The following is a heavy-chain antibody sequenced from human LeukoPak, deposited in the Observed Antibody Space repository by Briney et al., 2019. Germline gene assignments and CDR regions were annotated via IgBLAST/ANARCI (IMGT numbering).Heavy chain of an antibody. V-gene: IGHV1-18*04. CDR3: ARDEGVNYYDSSGGDPFDY. CDR1: GYTFTSYY. CDR2: ISAYNGNT. J-gene: IGHJ4*02. Sequence: ASVKVSCKASGYTFTSYYMHWVRQAPGQGLEWMGWISAYNGNTNYAQKLQGRVTMTTDTSTSTAYMELRCLRSDDTAVYYCARDEGVNYYDSSGGDPFDYWGQGTLVTVSS. D-gene: IGHD3-22*01.